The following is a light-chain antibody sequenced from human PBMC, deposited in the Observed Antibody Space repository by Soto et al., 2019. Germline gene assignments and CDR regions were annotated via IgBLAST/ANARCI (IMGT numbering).Light chain of an antibody. CDR2: KAS. Sequence: DIQMTQSPSTLYASVGDRVTITCRASQSISNLLAWYQQKPGKAPYLLIYKASSLESGVPSRFSGSASGTELTLTISSLQPDDFASYYCHQYYSYPWTFGQGTKVEIK. CDR3: HQYYSYPWT. V-gene: IGKV1-5*03. J-gene: IGKJ1*01. CDR1: QSISNL.